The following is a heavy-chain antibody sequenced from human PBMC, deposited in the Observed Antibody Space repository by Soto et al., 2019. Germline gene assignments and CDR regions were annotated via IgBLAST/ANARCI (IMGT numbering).Heavy chain of an antibody. CDR2: IYYSGST. J-gene: IGHJ4*02. CDR1: GGSFSGYY. CDR3: ARDTVTLGVY. Sequence: SETLSLTCAVYGGSFSGYYWSWIRQPPGKGLEWIGYIYYSGSTYYNPSLKSRVTISVDTSKNQFSLKLSSVTAADTAVYYCARDTVTLGVYWCQGLRVNVSS. V-gene: IGHV4-34*09. D-gene: IGHD3-16*01.